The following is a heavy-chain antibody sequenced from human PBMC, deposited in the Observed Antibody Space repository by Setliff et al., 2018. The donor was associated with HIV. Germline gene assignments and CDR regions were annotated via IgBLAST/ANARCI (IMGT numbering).Heavy chain of an antibody. CDR1: GGSISSYC. J-gene: IGHJ6*03. CDR2: IYYGGNT. Sequence: SETLSLTCSVSGGSISSYCWSWIRQPPGKGLEWIGYIYYGGNTNYNPTLKSRVTTAVDRSTNQFSLKLSSVTAADTAVYYCARGIAAAYTYYYMDVWGKGTTVTVSS. D-gene: IGHD6-13*01. CDR3: ARGIAAAYTYYYMDV. V-gene: IGHV4-59*01.